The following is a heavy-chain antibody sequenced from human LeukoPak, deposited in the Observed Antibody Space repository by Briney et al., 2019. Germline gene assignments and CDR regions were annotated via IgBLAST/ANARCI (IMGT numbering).Heavy chain of an antibody. V-gene: IGHV3-49*04. D-gene: IGHD3-22*01. CDR1: GFTFGDYA. J-gene: IGHJ5*02. CDR3: TRDYYYDSSGYYSYWFDP. Sequence: GGSLRLSCTASGFTFGDYAMSWVREAPGEGVEGVGFIRSKAYGRTTESAPFLQPRFTISRHHSKSIAYLQINRLKTEDTAVYYCTRDYYYDSSGYYSYWFDPWGQGTLVTVSS. CDR2: IRSKAYGRTT.